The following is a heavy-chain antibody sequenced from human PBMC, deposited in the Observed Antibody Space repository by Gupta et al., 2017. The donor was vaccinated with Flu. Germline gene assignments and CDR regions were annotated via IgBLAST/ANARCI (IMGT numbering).Heavy chain of an antibody. CDR3: ARTTSMDV. J-gene: IGHJ6*02. CDR1: EFIFSRYP. CDR2: ISYDGSNE. Sequence: VQLVQSGGGVVQPGTSLRLSGAASEFIFSRYPLHWVRQDPGKGLEWVARISYDGSNEDYADAGKGRFTISRDNSKNTQFLQMNSLRTEEKAMYYCARTTSMDVWGQGTMVTVSS. D-gene: IGHD1-1*01. V-gene: IGHV3-30*04.